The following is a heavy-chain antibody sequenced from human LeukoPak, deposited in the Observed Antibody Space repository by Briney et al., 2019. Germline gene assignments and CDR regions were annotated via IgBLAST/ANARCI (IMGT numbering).Heavy chain of an antibody. CDR1: GGTFSSYA. CDR2: IIPIFGTA. D-gene: IGHD3-3*01. J-gene: IGHJ4*02. Sequence: SVKVSCKASGGTFSSYAISWVRQAPGQGLEWMGGIIPIFGTANYAQKFQGRVTITADESTSTAYMELSSLRSEDTAVYYCARGYYGFWRKYYFDYWGQGTLVTVSS. V-gene: IGHV1-69*13. CDR3: ARGYYGFWRKYYFDY.